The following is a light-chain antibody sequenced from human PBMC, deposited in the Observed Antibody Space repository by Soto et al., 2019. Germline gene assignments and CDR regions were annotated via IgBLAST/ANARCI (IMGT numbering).Light chain of an antibody. Sequence: DIQMTQSQSSLSSSVRDRVTITCGASQSIGKHLNWYQQKPGKAPKLLIYIASSLQTGVPSRFSGSGSGTHFSLTISSLKNEDLATYFCQQSYSPTWTFGQGTRLEIK. CDR2: IAS. J-gene: IGKJ5*01. CDR3: QQSYSPTWT. CDR1: QSIGKH. V-gene: IGKV1-39*01.